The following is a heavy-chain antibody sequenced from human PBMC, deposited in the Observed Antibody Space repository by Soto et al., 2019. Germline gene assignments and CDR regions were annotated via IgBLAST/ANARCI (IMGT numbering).Heavy chain of an antibody. Sequence: GGSLRLSCAASGLSFSIYAMSWVRQAPGKGLEWVSTIRKNIESTHYADSVRGRFTISRDNSRNTVYLQMESLRVEDTAVYYCAKSDYELDNHYFDYWGQGTLVTVSS. CDR3: AKSDYELDNHYFDY. CDR1: GLSFSIYA. J-gene: IGHJ4*02. CDR2: IRKNIEST. V-gene: IGHV3-23*01. D-gene: IGHD1-1*01.